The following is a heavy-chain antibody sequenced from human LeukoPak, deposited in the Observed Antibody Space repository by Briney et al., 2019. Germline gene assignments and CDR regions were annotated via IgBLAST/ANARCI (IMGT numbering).Heavy chain of an antibody. CDR2: LSGRSNSI. V-gene: IGHV3-48*02. CDR1: GFTFTTYG. CDR3: ARDFRYHDSSGYYSFDY. J-gene: IGHJ4*02. Sequence: GGSLRLSCAASGFTFTTYGMNWVRQAPGKGLEWVSYLSGRSNSIYYAESVKGRFTISRDNAKNSLYLQMNSLRDEDTAVYYCARDFRYHDSSGYYSFDYWGQGTLVTVSS. D-gene: IGHD3-22*01.